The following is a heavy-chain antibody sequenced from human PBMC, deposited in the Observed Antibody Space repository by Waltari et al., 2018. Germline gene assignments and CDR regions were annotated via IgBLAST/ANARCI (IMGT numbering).Heavy chain of an antibody. J-gene: IGHJ4*02. V-gene: IGHV1-8*01. CDR1: GYTFTSYD. CDR3: ARVSSAPYRSAWHFDY. CDR2: MNPNSGNT. D-gene: IGHD6-19*01. Sequence: QVQLVQSGAEVKPGASVKVSCKASGYTFTSYDINWVRQATGQGLEWMGWMNPNSGNTGYAQMFQGRVTMTRHTSISTAYMEVNSLTSEDTAVYYCARVSSAPYRSAWHFDYWGQGTLVTVSS.